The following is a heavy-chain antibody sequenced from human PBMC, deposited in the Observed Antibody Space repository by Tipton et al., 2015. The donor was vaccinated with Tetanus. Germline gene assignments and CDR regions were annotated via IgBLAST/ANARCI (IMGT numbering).Heavy chain of an antibody. CDR2: IWYDGSNK. J-gene: IGHJ4*02. Sequence: SGFTFSSYGMHWVRQAPGKGLEWVAVIWYDGSNKYYADSVKGRFTISRDNSKNTLYLQMNSLRAEDTAAYYCARAPSGSYLLNDYWGQGTLVTVSS. V-gene: IGHV3-33*01. CDR1: GFTFSSYG. D-gene: IGHD1-26*01. CDR3: ARAPSGSYLLNDY.